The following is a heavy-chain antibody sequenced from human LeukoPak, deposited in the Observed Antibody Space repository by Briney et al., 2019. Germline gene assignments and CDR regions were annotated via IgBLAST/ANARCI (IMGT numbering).Heavy chain of an antibody. CDR1: GFXFSSYN. CDR2: ISSSSSYI. Sequence: GGSLRLSCAASGFXFSSYNINWVRQAPGKGLEWVSSISSSSSYIYYADSVKGRFTISRDNAKNSVFLQMNSLRAEDTAVYYCAREARGSYYVDYWGQGTLVTVSS. J-gene: IGHJ4*02. V-gene: IGHV3-21*01. CDR3: AREARGSYYVDY. D-gene: IGHD1-26*01.